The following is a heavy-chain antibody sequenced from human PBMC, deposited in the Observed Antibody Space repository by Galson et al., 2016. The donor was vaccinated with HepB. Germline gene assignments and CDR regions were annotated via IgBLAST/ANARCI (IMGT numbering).Heavy chain of an antibody. Sequence: SLRLSCAASGFTFSDYSMNWIRQAPGKGLEWVSYISGISSSMYYADSVKGRFTISRDNAKNSLYLQMNSLRDEDTAVYYCARGMHTTSFTLHYWGQGTLPTVSS. CDR2: ISGISSSM. J-gene: IGHJ4*02. V-gene: IGHV3-48*02. CDR1: GFTFSDYS. CDR3: ARGMHTTSFTLHY. D-gene: IGHD1-14*01.